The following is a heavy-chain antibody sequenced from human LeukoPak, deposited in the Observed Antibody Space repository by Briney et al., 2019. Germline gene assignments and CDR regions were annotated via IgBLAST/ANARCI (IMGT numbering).Heavy chain of an antibody. CDR2: NAGNGNT. Sequence: NAGNGNTKYSQKFQGRVTITRDTSASTAYMELSSLRAEDTAVYYCARVGYSGSYYGFDYWGQGTLVTVSS. V-gene: IGHV1-3*01. J-gene: IGHJ4*02. D-gene: IGHD1-26*01. CDR3: ARVGYSGSYYGFDY.